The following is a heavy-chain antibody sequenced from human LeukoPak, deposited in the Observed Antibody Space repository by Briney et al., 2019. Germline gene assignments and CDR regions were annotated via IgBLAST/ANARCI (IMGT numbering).Heavy chain of an antibody. Sequence: SETLSLTCAVYGGSFSGYYWSWIRQPPGKGLEWIGEINHSGSTNYNPSLKSRVTISVDTSKNQFSLKLSSVTAADTAVYYCARHTSLPIVVVPAATQGWFDPWGQGTLVTVSS. CDR2: INHSGST. J-gene: IGHJ5*02. V-gene: IGHV4-34*01. CDR1: GGSFSGYY. CDR3: ARHTSLPIVVVPAATQGWFDP. D-gene: IGHD2-2*01.